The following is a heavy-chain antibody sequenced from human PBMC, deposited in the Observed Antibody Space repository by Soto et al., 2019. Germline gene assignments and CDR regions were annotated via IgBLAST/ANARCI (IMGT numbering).Heavy chain of an antibody. Sequence: LRLSCAASGFTFSSYAMSWVRQAPGKGLEWVSAISGSGGSTYYADSVKGRFTISRDNSKNTLYLQMNSLRAEDTAVYYCAKDSKECSGGSCYEVLFDYWGQGTLVTVSS. CDR1: GFTFSSYA. CDR2: ISGSGGST. V-gene: IGHV3-23*01. J-gene: IGHJ4*02. CDR3: AKDSKECSGGSCYEVLFDY. D-gene: IGHD2-15*01.